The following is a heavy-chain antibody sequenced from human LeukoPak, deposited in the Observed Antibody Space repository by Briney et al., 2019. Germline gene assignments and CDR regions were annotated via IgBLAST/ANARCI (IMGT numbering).Heavy chain of an antibody. CDR1: GFTFSSYS. CDR2: ISSSSSSI. CDR3: ASAYCSGGSCYYFFGY. V-gene: IGHV3-21*01. Sequence: GGSLRLSCATSGFTFSSYSMNWVRQAPGKGLEWVSYISSSSSSIYYSDSVKGRFIISRDNAKNSLYLQMNSLRAEDTAVYYCASAYCSGGSCYYFFGYWGQGTLVTVSS. J-gene: IGHJ4*02. D-gene: IGHD2-15*01.